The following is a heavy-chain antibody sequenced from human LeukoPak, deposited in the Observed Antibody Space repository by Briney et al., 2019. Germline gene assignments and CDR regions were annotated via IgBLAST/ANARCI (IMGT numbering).Heavy chain of an antibody. CDR2: IYYSGST. V-gene: IGHV4-59*12. J-gene: IGHJ4*02. Sequence: SETLSLTCTVSGGSISSYYWSWIRQPPGKGLEWIGYIYYSGSTNYNPSLKSRLTISVDTSKNQFSLKLSSVTAADTAVYYCARAPKHTNSWYYFDYWGQGTLVSVSS. D-gene: IGHD2-2*01. CDR3: ARAPKHTNSWYYFDY. CDR1: GGSISSYY.